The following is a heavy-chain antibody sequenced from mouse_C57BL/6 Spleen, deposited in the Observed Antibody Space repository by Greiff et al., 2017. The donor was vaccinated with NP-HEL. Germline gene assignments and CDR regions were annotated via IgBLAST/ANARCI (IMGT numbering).Heavy chain of an antibody. D-gene: IGHD3-2*02. J-gene: IGHJ3*01. V-gene: IGHV1-69*01. Sequence: QVQLQQPGAELVMPGASVKLSCKASGYTFTSYWMHWVKQRPGQGLEWIGEIDHSDSYNNYNQKFQGKSTLTVEKSSSTAYMQLSSRTSEDSAVYYCARSGAEGFAYWGQGTLVTVSA. CDR1: GYTFTSYW. CDR3: ARSGAEGFAY. CDR2: IDHSDSYN.